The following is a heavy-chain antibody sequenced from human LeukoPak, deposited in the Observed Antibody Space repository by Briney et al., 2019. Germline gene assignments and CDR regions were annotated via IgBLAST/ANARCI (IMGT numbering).Heavy chain of an antibody. J-gene: IGHJ6*02. CDR2: ISSSSSYI. Sequence: GGSLRLSCAASGFTFSSYSMNWVRQAPGKGLEWVSSISSSSSYIYYADSVKGRFTISRDNSKNTLYLQMNSLRAEDTAVYYCARAPPSGMDVWGQGTTVTVSS. CDR3: ARAPPSGMDV. CDR1: GFTFSSYS. V-gene: IGHV3-21*04.